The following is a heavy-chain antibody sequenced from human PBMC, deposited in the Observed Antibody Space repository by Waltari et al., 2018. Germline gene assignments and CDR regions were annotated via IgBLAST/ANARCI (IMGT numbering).Heavy chain of an antibody. D-gene: IGHD2-15*01. CDR3: ARLPISLGVGSVFDI. J-gene: IGHJ3*02. CDR1: GGSISSSPYP. V-gene: IGHV4-39*01. CDR2: IYYSGST. Sequence: QMQLQESGPGLVKPSEPLSLTCTVSGGSISSSPYPWGWIRQPPGKGLEWIGNIYYSGSTYYKPSLKSRLTISVDTSKNQFSLNLRSVTAADTAVYYCARLPISLGVGSVFDIWGQGTMVTVSS.